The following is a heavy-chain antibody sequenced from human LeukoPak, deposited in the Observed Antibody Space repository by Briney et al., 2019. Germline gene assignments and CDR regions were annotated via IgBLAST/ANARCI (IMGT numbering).Heavy chain of an antibody. V-gene: IGHV3-9*01. CDR1: GFTFDDYA. CDR3: VKEGILTGYLSY. Sequence: GGSLRLSCAASGFTFDDYAMHWVRQAPGKGLEWVSGISWNSGSIGYADSVKGRFTISRDNAKNSLYLQMNSLRTEDTALYYCVKEGILTGYLSYWGQGTLVTVSS. D-gene: IGHD3-9*01. CDR2: ISWNSGSI. J-gene: IGHJ4*02.